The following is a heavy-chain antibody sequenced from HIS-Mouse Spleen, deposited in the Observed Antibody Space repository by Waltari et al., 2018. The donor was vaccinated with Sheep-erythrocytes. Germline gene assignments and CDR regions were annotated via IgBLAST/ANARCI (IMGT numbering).Heavy chain of an antibody. CDR3: AKDPTTTVTSYYFDY. V-gene: IGHV3-30*18. CDR2: ISYDGSNK. D-gene: IGHD4-17*01. Sequence: AVISYDGSNKYYADSVKGRFTISRDNSKNTLYLQMNSLRAEDTAVYYCAKDPTTTVTSYYFDYWGQGTLVTVSS. J-gene: IGHJ4*02.